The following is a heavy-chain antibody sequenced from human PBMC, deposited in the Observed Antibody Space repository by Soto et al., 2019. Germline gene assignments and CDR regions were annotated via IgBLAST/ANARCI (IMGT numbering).Heavy chain of an antibody. CDR2: ISGSGGST. D-gene: IGHD4-17*01. V-gene: IGHV3-23*01. CDR3: AKDPPRGMTTVTDDAFDI. CDR1: GFTFSSYA. Sequence: EVQLLESGGGLVQPGGSLRLSCAASGFTFSSYAMSWVRQAPGKGLEWVSAISGSGGSTYYADYVKGRFTISRDNSKNTLYLQMNSLRAEDTAVYYCAKDPPRGMTTVTDDAFDIWGQGTMVTVSS. J-gene: IGHJ3*02.